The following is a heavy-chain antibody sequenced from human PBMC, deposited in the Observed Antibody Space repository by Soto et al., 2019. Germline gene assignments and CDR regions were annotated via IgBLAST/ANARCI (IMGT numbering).Heavy chain of an antibody. Sequence: GGSLRLSCEASGFSFSKYAMSWVRQAPGKGLEWVSAVTGSGNKSYYADSVKGRFTISRDNSKNTLFLHMDSLGAEDTAIYYCAKKAGVRAGDPDGWSQGTLVTVSS. V-gene: IGHV3-23*01. CDR2: VTGSGNKS. D-gene: IGHD2-21*02. CDR3: AKKAGVRAGDPDG. J-gene: IGHJ4*02. CDR1: GFSFSKYA.